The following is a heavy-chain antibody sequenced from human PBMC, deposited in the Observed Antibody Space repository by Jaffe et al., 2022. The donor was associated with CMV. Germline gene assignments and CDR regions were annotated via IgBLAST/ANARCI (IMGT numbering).Heavy chain of an antibody. D-gene: IGHD2-2*01. V-gene: IGHV1-69*01. CDR2: IIPIFGTA. CDR1: GGTFSSYA. CDR3: ARAPSYQLRTTAYNWFDP. Sequence: QVQLVQSGAEVKKPGSSVKVSCKASGGTFSSYAISWVRQAPGQGLEWMGGIIPIFGTANYAQKFQGRVTITADESTSTAYMELSSLRSEDTAVYYCARAPSYQLRTTAYNWFDPWGQGTLVTVSS. J-gene: IGHJ5*02.